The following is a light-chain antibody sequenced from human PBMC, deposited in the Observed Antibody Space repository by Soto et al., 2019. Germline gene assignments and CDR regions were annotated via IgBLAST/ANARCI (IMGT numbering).Light chain of an antibody. V-gene: IGKV1-33*01. CDR1: QDIKNY. Sequence: DIQMTQSPSSLSASVGDRVTITCQASQDIKNYLNWYQQKPGKAPKVLIYEASSLETGVPSRFSGGGSGAHFTFTISSLQPEDFATYYCQQLNSYPLTFGGGTKVDIK. CDR2: EAS. CDR3: QQLNSYPLT. J-gene: IGKJ4*01.